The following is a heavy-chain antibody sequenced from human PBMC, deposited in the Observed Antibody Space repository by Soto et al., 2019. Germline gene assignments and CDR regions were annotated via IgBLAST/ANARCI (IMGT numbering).Heavy chain of an antibody. D-gene: IGHD2-8*01. CDR2: VGGSDTDK. Sequence: EVQLLESGGGVVQPGGSLRLSCAASGFTFSAYAMSWVRQAPGKGLQWVSGVGGSDTDKHYADSVRGRFTVYRDNSKNTLYLQMNSLVVDDTAVYYCAKDATAVNGVWDPFDMWGQGTEVTVSS. CDR3: AKDATAVNGVWDPFDM. CDR1: GFTFSAYA. J-gene: IGHJ3*02. V-gene: IGHV3-23*01.